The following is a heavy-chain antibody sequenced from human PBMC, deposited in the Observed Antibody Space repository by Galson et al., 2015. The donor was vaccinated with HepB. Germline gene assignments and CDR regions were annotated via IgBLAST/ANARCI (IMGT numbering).Heavy chain of an antibody. J-gene: IGHJ6*02. CDR3: ARDSRYYYGSGTYGMDV. V-gene: IGHV3-53*01. CDR2: IYSGGST. CDR1: GFTVSSNY. Sequence: SLRLSCAAFGFTVSSNYMSWVRQAPGKGLEWVSVIYSGGSTYYADSVKGRFTISRDNSKNTLYLQMNSLRAEDTAVYYCARDSRYYYGSGTYGMDVWGQGTTVTVSS. D-gene: IGHD3-10*01.